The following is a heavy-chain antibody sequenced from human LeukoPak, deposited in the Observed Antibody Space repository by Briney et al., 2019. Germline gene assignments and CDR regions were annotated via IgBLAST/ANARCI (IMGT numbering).Heavy chain of an antibody. Sequence: ASVKVSCKASSNTFVTYGISWVRQAPGHGLEWMGWISANNGNTNYAQKFRGRVTMTRDTSTSTAYMELRSLRSDDAAVYYCARVTTVGATKDFDPSGQGTLVTVSP. CDR2: ISANNGNT. CDR3: ARVTTVGATKDFDP. J-gene: IGHJ5*02. D-gene: IGHD1-26*01. CDR1: SNTFVTYG. V-gene: IGHV1-18*01.